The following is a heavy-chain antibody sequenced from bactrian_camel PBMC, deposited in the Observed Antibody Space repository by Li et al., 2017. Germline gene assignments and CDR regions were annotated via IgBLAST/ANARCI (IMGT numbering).Heavy chain of an antibody. V-gene: IGHV3S40*01. CDR1: GVTFSSWC. CDR3: AARPVPTCRGSFGY. Sequence: VQLVESGGGSVQAGGSLRLSCGYSGVTFSSWCMGWFRQAPGKEREGVAAIDTSFAGNTYYGDSVKGRFTISEDNAKNTVYLHMNSLKPEDTAMYYCAARPVPTCRGSFGYYGQGTQVTVS. CDR2: IDTSFAGNT. J-gene: IGHJ6*01.